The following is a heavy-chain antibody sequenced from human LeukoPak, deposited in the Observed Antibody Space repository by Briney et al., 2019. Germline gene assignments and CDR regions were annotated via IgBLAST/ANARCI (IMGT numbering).Heavy chain of an antibody. D-gene: IGHD4-11*01. J-gene: IGHJ6*02. CDR3: ARHYSNDAMDV. CDR2: IDPSDSYN. Sequence: GESLEISFQVSGERFTSHWISWGRPMPGKGRGWMGRIDPSDSYNNYSPSFQGHVTISDDKSISTAYLQWSSLKASYTAMYYCARHYSNDAMDVWGQGTTVTVSS. V-gene: IGHV5-10-1*01. CDR1: GERFTSHW.